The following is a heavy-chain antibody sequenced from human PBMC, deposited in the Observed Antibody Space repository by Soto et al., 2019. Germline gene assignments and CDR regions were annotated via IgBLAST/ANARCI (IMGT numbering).Heavy chain of an antibody. D-gene: IGHD2-15*01. V-gene: IGHV4-34*01. CDR3: ARHTPAISISDH. Sequence: PSETLSLTCAVYGGSFSGYYWSWIRQPPGKGLEWIGEINHGGITNYNPSLKSRVTISVDTSKNQFSLKLSSVTAADTAVYYCARHTPAISISDHWGQGTLVTVSS. J-gene: IGHJ4*02. CDR2: INHGGIT. CDR1: GGSFSGYY.